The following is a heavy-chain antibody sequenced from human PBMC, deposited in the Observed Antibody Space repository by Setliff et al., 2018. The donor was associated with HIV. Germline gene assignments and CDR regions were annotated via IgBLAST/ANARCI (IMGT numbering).Heavy chain of an antibody. V-gene: IGHV3-7*03. D-gene: IGHD3-22*01. CDR2: IKENGDEK. J-gene: IGHJ4*02. CDR3: ARSVPDSAYRPTDY. CDR1: GFTFSSYS. Sequence: PGGSLRLSCAASGFTFSSYSMNWVRQAPGKGLEWVANIKENGDEKYYVDSVKGRFTISRDNAKNSLYLQMSSLRVEDTAVYYCARSVPDSAYRPTDYWGQGTQVTVSS.